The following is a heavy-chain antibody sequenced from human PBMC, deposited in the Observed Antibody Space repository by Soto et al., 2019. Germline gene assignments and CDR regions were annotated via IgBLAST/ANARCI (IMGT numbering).Heavy chain of an antibody. CDR3: ARDGVATAMVPAEYFQH. V-gene: IGHV4-31*03. Sequence: QGQLQESGPGLVKPSQTLSLTCTVSGGSISSGGYYWSWIRQHPGKGLEWIGYIYYSGSTYYNPSLKSRVTISVDTSKNQFSLKLSSGTAADTAVYYCARDGVATAMVPAEYFQHWGQGTLVTVSS. J-gene: IGHJ1*01. CDR2: IYYSGST. D-gene: IGHD5-18*01. CDR1: GGSISSGGYY.